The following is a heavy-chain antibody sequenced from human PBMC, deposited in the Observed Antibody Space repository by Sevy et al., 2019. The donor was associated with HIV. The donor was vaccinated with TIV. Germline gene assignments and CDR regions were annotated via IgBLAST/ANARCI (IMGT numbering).Heavy chain of an antibody. J-gene: IGHJ4*02. Sequence: GGSLRLSCAASGFTFRRYAMHWVRQAPGQGLESVAVISYDGGKTYHADSVKGRFTISRDNSENTLYLQMNSLRAEDTAVYYCPGDGGGDYFDYWGLGTLVTVSS. CDR2: ISYDGGKT. CDR3: PGDGGGDYFDY. V-gene: IGHV3-30*04. D-gene: IGHD2-15*01. CDR1: GFTFRRYA.